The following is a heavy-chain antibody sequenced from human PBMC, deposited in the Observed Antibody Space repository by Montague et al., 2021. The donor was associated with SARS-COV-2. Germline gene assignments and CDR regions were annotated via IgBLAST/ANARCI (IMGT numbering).Heavy chain of an antibody. J-gene: IGHJ4*02. CDR2: IYYRGST. CDR1: GGSISSSSYY. D-gene: IGHD6-19*01. V-gene: IGHV4-39*01. CDR3: ATQEDPSGWIPGPFDF. Sequence: DPLSLPFPFSGGSISSSSYYWAWIRQPPGKGLEWIGSIYYRGSTYYNPSLKSRVFISVDTSKNQLSLTLTSVTAADTAVYYCATQEDPSGWIPGPFDFWGQGTLLSVSS.